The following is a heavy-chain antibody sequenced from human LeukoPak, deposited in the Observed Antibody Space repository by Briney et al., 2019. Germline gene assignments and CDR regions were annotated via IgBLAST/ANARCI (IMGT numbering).Heavy chain of an antibody. J-gene: IGHJ4*02. CDR2: ISYDGSNE. CDR1: GFTFSSYV. Sequence: HTGGSLRLSCAASGFTFSSYVMHWVRQAPGKGLEWVAIISYDGSNEYYADSVKGRFTISRDNSKNTLYLQMNPLKTEDTAVYYCKVSGTYRYEDTDVPFDYWGQGTLVTVSS. D-gene: IGHD3-16*02. CDR3: KVSGTYRYEDTDVPFDY. V-gene: IGHV3-30*04.